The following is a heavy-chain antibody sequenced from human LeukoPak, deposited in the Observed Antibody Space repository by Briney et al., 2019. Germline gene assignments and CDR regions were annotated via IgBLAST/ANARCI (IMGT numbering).Heavy chain of an antibody. CDR3: AGELCFGEFDAFDI. J-gene: IGHJ3*02. CDR1: GFSLNTYE. V-gene: IGHV3-48*03. CDR2: IGASGSPI. Sequence: GGSLRLSCGASGFSLNTYEMNWVRQAPGKGLEWVSYIGASGSPIAYADSVKGRFTISRDNAKNSLYLQMTSLRAEDTAVYYCAGELCFGEFDAFDIWGQGTMVTVSS. D-gene: IGHD3-10*01.